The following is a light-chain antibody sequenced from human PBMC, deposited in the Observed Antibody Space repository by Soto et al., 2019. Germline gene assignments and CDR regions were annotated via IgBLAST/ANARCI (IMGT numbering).Light chain of an antibody. J-gene: IGLJ2*01. CDR1: SSDVGGSIY. CDR3: SSYTSINTVI. CDR2: DVS. Sequence: QSALTQSASVSGSPGQSITISCTGTSSDVGGSIYVSWYQQHPGKAPKLMIYDVSYRASGVSNRFSGSKSGNSASLTISGLQAEDEADYYCSSYTSINTVIFGGGTKLTVL. V-gene: IGLV2-14*03.